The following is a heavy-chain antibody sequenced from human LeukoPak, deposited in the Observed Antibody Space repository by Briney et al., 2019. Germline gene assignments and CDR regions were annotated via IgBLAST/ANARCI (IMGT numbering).Heavy chain of an antibody. J-gene: IGHJ4*02. CDR1: GFTFGSYG. V-gene: IGHV3-33*01. Sequence: GRSLRLSCAASGFTFGSYGMHWVRQAPGKGLEWVAVIWYDGSNKYYADSVKGRFTISRDDSKNTLYLQMNSLRAEDTAVYYCATEGAIVTAGGNLDYWGQGTLVTVPS. CDR3: ATEGAIVTAGGNLDY. CDR2: IWYDGSNK. D-gene: IGHD6-13*01.